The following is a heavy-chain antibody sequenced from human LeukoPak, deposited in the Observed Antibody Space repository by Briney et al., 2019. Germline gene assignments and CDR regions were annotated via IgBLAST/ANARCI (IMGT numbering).Heavy chain of an antibody. CDR3: ARVRDSNYYFYGMDV. CDR1: GGSIGTYY. CDR2: IYYSGSS. D-gene: IGHD3/OR15-3a*01. J-gene: IGHJ6*02. V-gene: IGHV4-59*01. Sequence: PSETLSLTCTVSGGSIGTYYWSWIRQPPGKGLEWMGYIYYSGSSNYNPSLRSRVTISVDTSNNQFSLKVSSVTAADTAVYYCARVRDSNYYFYGMDVWGQGTTVTVSS.